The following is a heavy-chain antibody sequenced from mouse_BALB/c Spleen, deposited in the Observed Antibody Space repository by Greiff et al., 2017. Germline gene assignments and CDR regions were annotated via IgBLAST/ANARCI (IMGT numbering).Heavy chain of an antibody. CDR1: GYTFTSYY. Sequence: VQLQESGPELVKPGASVRISCKASGYTFTSYYIHWVKQRPGQGLEWIGWIYPGNVNTKYNEKFKGKATLTADKSSSTAYMQLSSLTSEDSAVYCCARIGYDWYFDVWGAGTTVTVSS. V-gene: IGHV1S56*01. D-gene: IGHD3-2*02. J-gene: IGHJ1*01. CDR3: ARIGYDWYFDV. CDR2: IYPGNVNT.